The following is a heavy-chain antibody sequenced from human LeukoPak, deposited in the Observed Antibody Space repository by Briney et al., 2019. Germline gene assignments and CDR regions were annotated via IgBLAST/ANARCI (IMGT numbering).Heavy chain of an antibody. CDR1: GYTFTGYY. CDR2: INPNSGGT. CDR3: ARDHGGSYGYFDY. J-gene: IGHJ4*02. V-gene: IGHV1-2*02. D-gene: IGHD1-26*01. Sequence: ASVKVSCKASGYTFTGYYMHWVQQAPGQGLEWMGWINPNSGGTNYAQKFQGRVTMTRDTSISTAYMELSRLRSDDTAVYYCARDHGGSYGYFDYWGQGTLVTVSS.